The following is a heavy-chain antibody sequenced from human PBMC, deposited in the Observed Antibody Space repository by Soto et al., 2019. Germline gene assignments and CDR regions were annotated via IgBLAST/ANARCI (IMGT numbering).Heavy chain of an antibody. V-gene: IGHV4-31*03. CDR3: ARQLWFGEFLFGEFFPEFDP. CDR2: IYYSGST. Sequence: PSETLSLTCTVSGGSISSGGYYWSWIRQHPGKGLEWIGYIYYSGSTYYNPSLKSRVTISVDTSKNQFSLKLSPVTAADTAVYYCARQLWFGEFLFGEFFPEFDPWGQGTLVTVSS. D-gene: IGHD3-10*01. J-gene: IGHJ5*02. CDR1: GGSISSGGYY.